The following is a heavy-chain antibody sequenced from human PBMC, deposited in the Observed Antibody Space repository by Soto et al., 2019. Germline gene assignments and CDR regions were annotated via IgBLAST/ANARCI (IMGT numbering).Heavy chain of an antibody. V-gene: IGHV3-23*01. Sequence: GGSLRLSCAASGFTLNNQAMSWVRQAPGKGLEWVSSIYNSGDTYYADSVKGRFTISRDNSKNTLYLQMNSLRVEDTAVYYCASRVAYVVAPDYWGQGILVTVSS. CDR2: IYNSGDT. D-gene: IGHD2-15*01. J-gene: IGHJ4*02. CDR1: GFTLNNQA. CDR3: ASRVAYVVAPDY.